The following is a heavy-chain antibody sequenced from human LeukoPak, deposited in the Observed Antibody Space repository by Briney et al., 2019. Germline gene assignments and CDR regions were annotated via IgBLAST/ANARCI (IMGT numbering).Heavy chain of an antibody. Sequence: SETLSLTCTVPGGSISSGSYYWSWIRQPAGKGLEWIGRIYTSGSTNYNPSLKSRVTISVDTSKNQFSLKLSSVTAADTAVYYCARITIFGVVIDYWGQGTLVTVSS. V-gene: IGHV4-61*02. CDR1: GGSISSGSYY. CDR3: ARITIFGVVIDY. D-gene: IGHD3-3*01. CDR2: IYTSGST. J-gene: IGHJ4*02.